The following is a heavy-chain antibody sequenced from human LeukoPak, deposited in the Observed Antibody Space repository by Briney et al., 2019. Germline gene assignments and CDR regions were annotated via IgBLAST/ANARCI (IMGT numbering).Heavy chain of an antibody. CDR2: ISAYNGNT. CDR1: GYTFTGYY. D-gene: IGHD2-2*01. Sequence: RASVKVSCKASGYTFTGYYMHWVRQAPGQGLEWMGWISAYNGNTNYAQKLQGRVTMTTDTSTSTAYMELRSLRSDDTAVYYCARDIVVVPAAIAQGSYYYYYGMDVWGQGTTVTVSS. J-gene: IGHJ6*02. CDR3: ARDIVVVPAAIAQGSYYYYYGMDV. V-gene: IGHV1-18*04.